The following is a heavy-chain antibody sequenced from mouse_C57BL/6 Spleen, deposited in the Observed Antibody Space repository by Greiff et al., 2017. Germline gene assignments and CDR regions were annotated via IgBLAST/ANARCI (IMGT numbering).Heavy chain of an antibody. CDR3: ASTTVVATDYAMDY. Sequence: QVQLQQPGAELVKPGASVKLSCKASGYTFTSYWMHWVKQRPGQGLEWIGMIHPNSGSTNYNEKFKSKATLTVDKSSSTAYMQLSSLTSEDSAVYYGASTTVVATDYAMDYWGQGTSVTVSS. CDR1: GYTFTSYW. CDR2: IHPNSGST. D-gene: IGHD1-1*01. J-gene: IGHJ4*01. V-gene: IGHV1-64*01.